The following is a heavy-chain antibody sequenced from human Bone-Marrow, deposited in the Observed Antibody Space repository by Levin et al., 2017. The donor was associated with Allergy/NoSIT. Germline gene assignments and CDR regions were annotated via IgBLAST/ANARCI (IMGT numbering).Heavy chain of an antibody. J-gene: IGHJ4*02. D-gene: IGHD3-3*01. CDR1: GYTFSGYG. V-gene: IGHV1-18*01. CDR3: ARGVWSEDIEGYYFDD. Sequence: ASVKVSCKASGYTFSGYGISWVRQAPGQGLEWMGWISAYTFNTNYEQKVQGRVTMTTDTSTSTAYMELRSLRSDDTAVYYCARGVWSEDIEGYYFDDWGQGTLVTVSS. CDR2: ISAYTFNT.